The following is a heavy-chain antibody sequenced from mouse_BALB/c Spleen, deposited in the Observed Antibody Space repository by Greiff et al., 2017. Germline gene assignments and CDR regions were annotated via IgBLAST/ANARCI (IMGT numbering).Heavy chain of an antibody. V-gene: IGHV1-80*01. J-gene: IGHJ3*01. CDR1: GYAFSSYW. CDR2: IYPGDGDT. CDR3: ARSVYDGYYPFAY. Sequence: VQLQQSGAELVRPGSSVKISCKASGYAFSSYWMNWVKQRPGQGLEWIGQIYPGDGDTNYNGKFKGKATLTADKSSSTAYMQLSSLTSEDSAVYFCARSVYDGYYPFAYWGQGTLVTVSA. D-gene: IGHD2-3*01.